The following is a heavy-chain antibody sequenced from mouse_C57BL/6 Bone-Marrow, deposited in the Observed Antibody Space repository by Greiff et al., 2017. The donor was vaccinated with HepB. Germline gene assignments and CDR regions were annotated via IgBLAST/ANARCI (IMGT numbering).Heavy chain of an antibody. CDR2: ISDGGSYT. J-gene: IGHJ2*01. CDR1: GFTFSSYA. Sequence: EVKLMESGGGLVKPGGSLKLSCAASGFTFSSYAMSWVRQTPEKRLEWVATISDGGSYTYYPDNVKGRFTISRDNAKNNLYLQMIHLKSEDTAMYYCARESRLYYLDYWGQGTTLTVSS. CDR3: ARESRLYYLDY. V-gene: IGHV5-4*01.